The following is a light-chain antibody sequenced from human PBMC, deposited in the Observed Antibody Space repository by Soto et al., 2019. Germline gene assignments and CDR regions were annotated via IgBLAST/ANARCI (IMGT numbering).Light chain of an antibody. CDR2: DAS. J-gene: IGKJ1*01. CDR3: QQYDNLWWT. V-gene: IGKV1-33*01. CDR1: QDISNY. Sequence: DIQMTQSPSSLSASVGDRVTITCQASQDISNYLNWYQQKPGKAPKLLIYDASNLETGVPSSFSGSRSGTYFTCTISSLQPADIATYYWQQYDNLWWTFGQGTKVEIK.